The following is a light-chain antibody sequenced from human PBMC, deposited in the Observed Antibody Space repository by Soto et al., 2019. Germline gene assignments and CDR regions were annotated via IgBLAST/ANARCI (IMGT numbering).Light chain of an antibody. V-gene: IGKV3D-20*02. J-gene: IGKJ5*01. Sequence: VLTQSPATLSLSPGERATLSCVASQSVSRVNLAWYQQKPGLAPRLLIYDASFRATGIPDRFSGSGSGTDFTLTISRLEPEDFAVYYCQKRSNWPPITFGQGTRLEIK. CDR2: DAS. CDR3: QKRSNWPPIT. CDR1: QSVSRVN.